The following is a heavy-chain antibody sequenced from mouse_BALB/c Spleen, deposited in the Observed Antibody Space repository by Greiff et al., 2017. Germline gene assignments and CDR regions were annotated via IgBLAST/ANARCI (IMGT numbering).Heavy chain of an antibody. J-gene: IGHJ4*01. D-gene: IGHD2-1*01. CDR2: IYPENGHT. V-gene: IGHV14-1*02. CDR3: AFYGNYVRGAMDY. Sequence: VQLQQSGAELVRPGALVKLSCKDSGFNIKDYYMHWVKQRPEQGLEWIGWIYPENGHTIYDPKFLGKASITADTSSNTAYLQLSSLTSEDTAVYDCAFYGNYVRGAMDYWGQGTSVTVSS. CDR1: GFNIKDYY.